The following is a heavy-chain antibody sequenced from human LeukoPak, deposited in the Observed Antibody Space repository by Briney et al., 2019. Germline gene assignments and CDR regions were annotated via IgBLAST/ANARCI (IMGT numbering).Heavy chain of an antibody. D-gene: IGHD6-19*01. CDR1: GGSLSRYY. V-gene: IGHV4-59*01. CDR3: ARDDGSHRGWSFDY. J-gene: IGHJ4*02. Sequence: SETLSLTCTVSGGSLSRYYWRWLRQPPGKGLEWIGHIYYSGSTKYNPSLKSEVTISVDTSKHQVSLKLTSVTAADTAGYYCARDDGSHRGWSFDYWGQGTLVTVSS. CDR2: IYYSGST.